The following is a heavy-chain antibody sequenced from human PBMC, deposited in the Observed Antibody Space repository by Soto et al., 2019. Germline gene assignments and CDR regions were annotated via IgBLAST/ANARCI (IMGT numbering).Heavy chain of an antibody. J-gene: IGHJ3*02. CDR3: ARGYHYYDSSGYDKWDAFDI. CDR2: ISSSGSTI. Sequence: PGGSLRLSCAASGFTFSTFNMNWVRQAPWKGLEWVSYISSSGSTIYYADSVKGRFTISRDNAKNSLYLQMNSLRAEDTAVYYCARGYHYYDSSGYDKWDAFDIWGQGTMVTVSS. CDR1: GFTFSTFN. V-gene: IGHV3-48*01. D-gene: IGHD3-22*01.